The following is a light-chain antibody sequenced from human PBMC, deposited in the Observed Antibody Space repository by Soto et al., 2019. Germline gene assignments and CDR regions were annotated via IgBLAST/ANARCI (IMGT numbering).Light chain of an antibody. V-gene: IGKV3-15*01. Sequence: EIVMTQSPATLSVSPGERATLSCRASQSISGNLAWYQQKPGKAPRLLIYGATTRATGIPARSSGSGSGTEFTLTISSLQSEDFAVYYCQQYNNWWKFGQGTKVDIK. CDR2: GAT. CDR1: QSISGN. CDR3: QQYNNWWK. J-gene: IGKJ1*01.